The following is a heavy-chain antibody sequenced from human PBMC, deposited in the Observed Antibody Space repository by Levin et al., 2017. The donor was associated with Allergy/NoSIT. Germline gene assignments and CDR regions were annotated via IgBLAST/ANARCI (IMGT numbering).Heavy chain of an antibody. CDR1: EFTFSNYR. V-gene: IGHV3-74*01. J-gene: IGHJ4*02. D-gene: IGHD1-7*01. Sequence: GGSLRLSCAASEFTFSNYRMFWVRQAPGKGLVWVSRINGDGSNTIYADSVEGRFTISRDNAKNTLYLQMSSLTADATAVYYCARGLSTVSTGTLGYWGQGTLVTVSS. CDR3: ARGLSTVSTGTLGY. CDR2: INGDGSNT.